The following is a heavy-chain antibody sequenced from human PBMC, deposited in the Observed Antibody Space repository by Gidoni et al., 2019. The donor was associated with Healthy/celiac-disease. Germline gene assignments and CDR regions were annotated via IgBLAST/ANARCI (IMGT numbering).Heavy chain of an antibody. CDR3: ARVLAAAGVVDY. J-gene: IGHJ4*02. Sequence: QVQLQESGPGLVKPSETLSLTCTVSGGSISSYYWSWIRQPPGKGLEWIGYIYYSGSTNYNPSLKSRVTISVDTSKNQFSLKLSSVTAADTAVYYCARVLAAAGVVDYWGQGTLVTVSS. CDR2: IYYSGST. V-gene: IGHV4-59*01. D-gene: IGHD6-13*01. CDR1: GGSISSYY.